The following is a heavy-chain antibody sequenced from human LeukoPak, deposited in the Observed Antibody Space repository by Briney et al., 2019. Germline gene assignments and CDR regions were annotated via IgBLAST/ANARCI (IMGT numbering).Heavy chain of an antibody. J-gene: IGHJ6*03. Sequence: SETLSPTCTVSGGSISSYYWSWIRQPPGKGLEWIGYIYYSGSTNYNPSLKSRVTISVDTSKNQFSLKLSSVTAADTAVYYCARVLAALPSYYYYYMDVWGKGTTVTVSS. CDR2: IYYSGST. D-gene: IGHD6-6*01. CDR3: ARVLAALPSYYYYYMDV. V-gene: IGHV4-59*01. CDR1: GGSISSYY.